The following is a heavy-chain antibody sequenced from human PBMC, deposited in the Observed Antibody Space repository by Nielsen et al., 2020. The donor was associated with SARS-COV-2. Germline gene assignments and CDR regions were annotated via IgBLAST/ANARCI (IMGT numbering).Heavy chain of an antibody. Sequence: VRQAPGKGPEWVGRIKSKTDGGTTDYAAPVKGRFTISRDDSKNTLYLQMNSLKTEDTAVYYCTTDRVSSSWNYYYYGMDVWGQGTTVTVSS. D-gene: IGHD6-13*01. CDR2: IKSKTDGGTT. J-gene: IGHJ6*02. V-gene: IGHV3-15*01. CDR3: TTDRVSSSWNYYYYGMDV.